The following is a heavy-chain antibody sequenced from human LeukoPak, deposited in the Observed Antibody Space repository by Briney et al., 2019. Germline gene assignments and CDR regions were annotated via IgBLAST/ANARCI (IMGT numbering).Heavy chain of an antibody. J-gene: IGHJ2*01. CDR3: ARLRRDWYFDL. CDR1: GGSISSYY. Sequence: SETLSLTCTVSGGSISSYYWSWIRQPPGKGLEWIGYIYYSGSTNYNPSLKSRVTISVDTSKNQFSLKPSSVTAADTAVYYCARLRRDWYFDLWGRGTLVTVSS. CDR2: IYYSGST. V-gene: IGHV4-59*08.